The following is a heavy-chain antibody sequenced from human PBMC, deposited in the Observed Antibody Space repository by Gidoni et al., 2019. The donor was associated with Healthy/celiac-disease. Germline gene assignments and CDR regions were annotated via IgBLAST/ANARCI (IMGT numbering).Heavy chain of an antibody. J-gene: IGHJ4*02. CDR1: GGSISSGGYY. CDR3: AREPRTAMGFGRTFDY. CDR2: IYYSGSP. V-gene: IGHV4-31*03. Sequence: QVQLQESGPGLVKPSQTLSLTCTVPGGSISSGGYYWRWIRQHPGKGLEWIGYIYYSGSPYYNPSLKSRVTISVDTSKNQFSLKLSSVTAADTAVYYCAREPRTAMGFGRTFDYWGQGTLVTVSS. D-gene: IGHD5-18*01.